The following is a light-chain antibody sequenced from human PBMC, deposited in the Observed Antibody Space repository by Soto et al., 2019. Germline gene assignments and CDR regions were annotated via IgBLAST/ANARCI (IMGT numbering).Light chain of an antibody. CDR2: DVT. V-gene: IGKV1-33*01. CDR3: QQYYDLPIT. J-gene: IGKJ5*01. CDR1: QDIDKY. Sequence: DIQMTQSPSXLXXSXXXXXXXXFQASQDIDKYLNWYQQKPGKAPKLLIDDVTNLETGVPSRFSGSGSGTHFTFTIGSLQPEDIATYYCQQYYDLPITFGQGTRLEI.